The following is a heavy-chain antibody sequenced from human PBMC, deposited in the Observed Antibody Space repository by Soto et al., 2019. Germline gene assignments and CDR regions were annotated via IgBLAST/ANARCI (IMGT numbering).Heavy chain of an antibody. CDR2: INHSGST. J-gene: IGHJ3*02. Sequence: PSETLSLTYAIYGGSFSGYYWSWIRQPPGKGLEWIGEINHSGSTNYNPSLKSRVTISVDTSKNQFSLKLSSVTAADTAVYYCARLGDSSGWYNGFDIWGQGTMVT. D-gene: IGHD6-19*01. CDR1: GGSFSGYY. V-gene: IGHV4-34*01. CDR3: ARLGDSSGWYNGFDI.